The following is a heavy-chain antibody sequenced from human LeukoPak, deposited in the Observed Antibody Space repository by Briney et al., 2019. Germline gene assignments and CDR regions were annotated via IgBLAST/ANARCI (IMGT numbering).Heavy chain of an antibody. V-gene: IGHV3-30*02. CDR3: AKDAGPYYGSGSYYDY. J-gene: IGHJ4*02. Sequence: GGSLRLSCAASGFIFSSYGMHWVRQAPGKGLEWVAFIRYDGSNKYYADSVKGRFTISRDNSKNTLYLQMNSLRAEDTAVYYCAKDAGPYYGSGSYYDYWGQGTLITVSS. CDR1: GFIFSSYG. D-gene: IGHD3-10*01. CDR2: IRYDGSNK.